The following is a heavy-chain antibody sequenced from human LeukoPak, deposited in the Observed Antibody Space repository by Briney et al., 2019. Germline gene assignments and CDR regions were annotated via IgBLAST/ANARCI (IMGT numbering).Heavy chain of an antibody. V-gene: IGHV3-49*03. D-gene: IGHD5-12*01. Sequence: PGQSLRLSCTASGFTFGDYGMSWFRQVPGKGLEWVGFIRSEAHDTTPQYGASVQGRFTISKGDSRRIAFLQMSSLKTEDTAVYYCSRAAGYDFILEYWGQGILVTVSS. CDR1: GFTFGDYG. CDR3: SRAAGYDFILEY. J-gene: IGHJ4*02. CDR2: IRSEAHDTTP.